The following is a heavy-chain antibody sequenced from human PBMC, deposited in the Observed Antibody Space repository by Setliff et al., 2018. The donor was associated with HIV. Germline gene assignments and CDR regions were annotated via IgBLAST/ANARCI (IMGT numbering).Heavy chain of an antibody. J-gene: IGHJ4*02. Sequence: SETLSLTCAVYGGSLNDYYWSWIRLPPGKGLEWIGEIYHSGNANYNPSLKSRVTMSIDTSNNQISLKLTSVTAADTAVYYCTIPASSLAPNWGRGTQVTVSS. CDR2: IYHSGNA. CDR1: GGSLNDYY. V-gene: IGHV4-34*01. CDR3: TIPASSLAPN.